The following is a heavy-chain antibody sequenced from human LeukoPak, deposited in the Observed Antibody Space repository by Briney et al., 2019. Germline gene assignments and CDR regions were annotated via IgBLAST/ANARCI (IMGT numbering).Heavy chain of an antibody. CDR2: MYYIGST. CDR3: ARSATYYYDSSGYYAPDAFDI. D-gene: IGHD3-22*01. J-gene: IGHJ3*02. Sequence: PSETLSLTCTVSGGSMSSSTYYWGWIRQPPGKGLEWIASMYYIGSTYYNPSLKSRVTISVDTSKNQFSLKLSSVTAADTAVYYCARSATYYYDSSGYYAPDAFDIWGQGTMVTVSS. V-gene: IGHV4-39*07. CDR1: GGSMSSSTYY.